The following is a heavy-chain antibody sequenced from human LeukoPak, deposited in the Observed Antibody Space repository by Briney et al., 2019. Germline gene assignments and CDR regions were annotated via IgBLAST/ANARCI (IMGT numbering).Heavy chain of an antibody. CDR3: ADLEQQLEGFMDY. V-gene: IGHV3-30*03. J-gene: IGHJ4*02. D-gene: IGHD6-13*01. Sequence: GGSLRLSCAASGCTFSSYGMHWVRQAPGKGLEWVAVISYDGSNKYYADSVKGRFTISRDNSKNTLYLQMNSLRAEDTAVYYCADLEQQLEGFMDYWGQGTLVTVSS. CDR1: GCTFSSYG. CDR2: ISYDGSNK.